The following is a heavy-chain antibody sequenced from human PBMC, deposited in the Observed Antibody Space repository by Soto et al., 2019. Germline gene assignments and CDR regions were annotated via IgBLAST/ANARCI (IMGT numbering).Heavy chain of an antibody. CDR1: GFTFSSYA. Sequence: PGGSLRLSCAASGFTFSSYAMSWVRRAPGKGLEWVSAISGSGGSTYYADSVKGRFTISRDNSKNTLYLQMNSLRAEDTAVYYCATTFSPYYYDSSGYRPGNWFDPWGQGTLVTVSS. CDR3: ATTFSPYYYDSSGYRPGNWFDP. CDR2: ISGSGGST. J-gene: IGHJ5*02. D-gene: IGHD3-22*01. V-gene: IGHV3-23*01.